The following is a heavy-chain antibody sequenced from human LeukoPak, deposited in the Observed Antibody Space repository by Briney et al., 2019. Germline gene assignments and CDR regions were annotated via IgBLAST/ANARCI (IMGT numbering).Heavy chain of an antibody. J-gene: IGHJ6*02. CDR3: ATSLYCSSTSCQYGMGV. CDR2: ISTSGSTI. Sequence: PGGSLRLSCAASGFTFSSYEMNWVRQAPGKELEWVSYISTSGSTIYYADSVKGRFTISRDNAKKSLYLQMNSLRAEDTAVYYCATSLYCSSTSCQYGMGVWGQGTTAPVSS. V-gene: IGHV3-48*03. D-gene: IGHD2-2*01. CDR1: GFTFSSYE.